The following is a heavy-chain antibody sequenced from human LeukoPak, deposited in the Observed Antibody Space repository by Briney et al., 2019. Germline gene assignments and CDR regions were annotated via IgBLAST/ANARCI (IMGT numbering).Heavy chain of an antibody. Sequence: PSQTLSPTCTVSVGSISSGNYYYSWIRQSAGKGMEWIGNIYMSGSTRYNPSLMSRVAMSVDTSKNQFSLKISSATAADTAVYYCARDWGIAAATPYYFDHWGQGILVTVSS. D-gene: IGHD6-13*01. V-gene: IGHV4-61*09. CDR2: IYMSGST. CDR3: ARDWGIAAATPYYFDH. CDR1: VGSISSGNYY. J-gene: IGHJ4*02.